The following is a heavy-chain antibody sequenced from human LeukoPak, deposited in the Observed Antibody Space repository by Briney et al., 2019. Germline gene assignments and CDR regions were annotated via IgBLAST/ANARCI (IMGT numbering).Heavy chain of an antibody. CDR2: INHSGST. D-gene: IGHD3-22*01. J-gene: IGHJ4*02. CDR3: ARAYYDSSGYLFDY. Sequence: SETLSLTCAVYGGSFSGYYWSWIRQPPGKGLEWIGEINHSGSTNYNPSLKSRVTISVDTSKNQFSLKLSSVTAADTAVYYCARAYYDSSGYLFDYWGQRTLVTVSS. V-gene: IGHV4-34*01. CDR1: GGSFSGYY.